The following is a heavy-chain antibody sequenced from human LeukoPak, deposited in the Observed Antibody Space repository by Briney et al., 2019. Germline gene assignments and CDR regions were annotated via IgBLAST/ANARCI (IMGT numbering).Heavy chain of an antibody. CDR3: ARTPVNVRLLWFGEFPY. V-gene: IGHV1-2*02. Sequence: GASVKVSCKASGHTFTGYCMHWVRQAPGQGLEWMGWINPNSGGTNYAQKFQGRVTMTRDTSISTAYMELSRLRSDDTAVYYCARTPVNVRLLWFGEFPYWGQGTLVTVSS. D-gene: IGHD3-10*01. J-gene: IGHJ4*02. CDR1: GHTFTGYC. CDR2: INPNSGGT.